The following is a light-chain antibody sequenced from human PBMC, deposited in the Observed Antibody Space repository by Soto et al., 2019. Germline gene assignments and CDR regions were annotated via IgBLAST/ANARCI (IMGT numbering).Light chain of an antibody. J-gene: IGLJ2*01. CDR2: EVT. CDR3: SSYTSGTSVV. V-gene: IGLV2-8*01. CDR1: SSDVGGYNY. Sequence: QSVLTQPPSASGSPGQSVTISCTGTSSDVGGYNYVSWYQQHPGKAPKLMIYEVTKRPSGVPDRFSGSKSGNTASLTVSGLQAEDEADYYCSSYTSGTSVVFGGGTKLTVL.